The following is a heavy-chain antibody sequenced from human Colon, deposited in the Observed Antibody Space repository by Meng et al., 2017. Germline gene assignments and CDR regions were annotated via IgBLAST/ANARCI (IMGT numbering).Heavy chain of an antibody. V-gene: IGHV1-18*01. CDR3: ARDDRCCDSTTCYAGNYYYYGMDV. CDR1: GYTFSNYG. J-gene: IGHJ6*02. Sequence: ASVKVSCKASGYTFSNYGISWVRQAPGQGLEWMGWISGHNGNTNYAQNLQGRVTMTTDTSTSTAYMELRSLRSDDTAVYYCARDDRCCDSTTCYAGNYYYYGMDVWGQGTTVTVSS. CDR2: ISGHNGNT. D-gene: IGHD2-2*01.